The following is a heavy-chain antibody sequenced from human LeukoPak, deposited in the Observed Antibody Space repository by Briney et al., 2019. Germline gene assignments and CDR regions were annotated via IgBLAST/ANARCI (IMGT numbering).Heavy chain of an antibody. CDR1: GGSISSSSYY. CDR2: INHSGST. D-gene: IGHD6-13*01. V-gene: IGHV4-39*07. Sequence: SETLSLTCTVSGGSISSSSYYWSWIRQPPGKGLEWIGEINHSGSTNYNPSLKSRVTISVDTSKNQFSLKLSSVTAADTAVYYCARLRPLDAAAVARTHLGWGQGTLVTVSS. J-gene: IGHJ4*02. CDR3: ARLRPLDAAAVARTHLG.